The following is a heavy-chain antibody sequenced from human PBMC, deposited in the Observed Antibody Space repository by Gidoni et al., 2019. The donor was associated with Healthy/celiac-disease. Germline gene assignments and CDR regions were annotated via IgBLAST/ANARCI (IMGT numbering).Heavy chain of an antibody. CDR2: IIPILGIA. CDR1: GGTFSSYT. Sequence: QVQLVQSGAEVKKPGSSVKVSCKASGGTFSSYTISWVRQAPGQGLEWMGRIIPILGIANYAQKFQGRVTITADKSMSTAYMELSSLRSEDTAVYYCARSVYYDSSGYGAEYFQHWGQGTLVTVSS. V-gene: IGHV1-69*02. J-gene: IGHJ1*01. D-gene: IGHD3-22*01. CDR3: ARSVYYDSSGYGAEYFQH.